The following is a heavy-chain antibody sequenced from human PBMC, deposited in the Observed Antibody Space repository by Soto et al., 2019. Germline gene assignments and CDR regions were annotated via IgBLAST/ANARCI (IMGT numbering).Heavy chain of an antibody. CDR1: GFTFSRYS. CDR3: ARGGRGSSWSGDY. J-gene: IGHJ4*02. V-gene: IGHV3-48*02. D-gene: IGHD6-13*01. CDR2: ISSDSSTI. Sequence: GGSLILSCAASGFTFSRYSMNWVRQAPGKGLEWVSYISSDSSTIYYADSVKGRFIISRDNAKNSLYLQMNSLRDEDTAVYYCARGGRGSSWSGDYWGQGTLVPVSS.